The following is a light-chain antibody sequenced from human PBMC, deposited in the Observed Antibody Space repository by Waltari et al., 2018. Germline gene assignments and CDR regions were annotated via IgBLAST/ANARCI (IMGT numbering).Light chain of an antibody. CDR2: WAS. V-gene: IGKV4-1*01. CDR3: QQYYGTPPYT. Sequence: DIVMTQSPDSLAVSLGEGATISCKSSQSVLYSSNNKNYLAWYQQKPGQPPKLLLYWASTRESGVPDRFSGSGSGTDFTLTISSLQAEDVAVYYCQQYYGTPPYTFGQGTRLELK. J-gene: IGKJ2*01. CDR1: QSVLYSSNNKNY.